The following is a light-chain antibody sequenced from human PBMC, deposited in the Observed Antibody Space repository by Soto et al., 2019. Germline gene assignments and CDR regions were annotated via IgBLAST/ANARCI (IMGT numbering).Light chain of an antibody. CDR2: GNN. V-gene: IGLV1-40*01. CDR1: SSNIGAGFD. Sequence: QSVLTQPPSVSGAPGQRVTISCTGTSSNIGAGFDVHWYQQLPGAAPKLLIYGNNNRPSGVPDRVSGSKSGTSASLAITGLQAADEADYYCQSYDSSLSGSWVFGGGTKLIVL. J-gene: IGLJ3*02. CDR3: QSYDSSLSGSWV.